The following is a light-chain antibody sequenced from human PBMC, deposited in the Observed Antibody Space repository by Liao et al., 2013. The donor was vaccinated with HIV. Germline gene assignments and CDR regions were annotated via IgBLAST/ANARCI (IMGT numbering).Light chain of an antibody. CDR1: GLGDKY. CDR3: QAWDSTIAYV. V-gene: IGLV3-1*01. CDR2: QDN. J-gene: IGLJ1*01. Sequence: SYAVTQPPSVSVSPGQTASITCSGDGLGDKYTCWYQQKPGQSPVLVIYQDNKRPSGIPERFSGSNSGNTATLTISGTQAMDEADYYCQAWDSTIAYVFGTGTKVTVL.